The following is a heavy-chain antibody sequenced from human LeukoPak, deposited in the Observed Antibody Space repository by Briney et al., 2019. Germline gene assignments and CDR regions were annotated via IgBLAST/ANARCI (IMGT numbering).Heavy chain of an antibody. Sequence: SGGSLRLSCTASGFTFSNFWMHWVRHAPGKGLVWVSRITSDDSSTTYADSVKARFTISRDNAKNTLYLQMDSLRAEDTAVYFCGREDRFGYNYAYGLDVWGQGTTVTVSS. CDR1: GFTFSNFW. CDR3: GREDRFGYNYAYGLDV. J-gene: IGHJ6*02. V-gene: IGHV3-74*03. D-gene: IGHD5-18*01. CDR2: ITSDDSST.